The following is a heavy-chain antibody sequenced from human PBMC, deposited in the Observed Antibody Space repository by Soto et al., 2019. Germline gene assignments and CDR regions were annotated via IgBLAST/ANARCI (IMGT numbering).Heavy chain of an antibody. D-gene: IGHD4-17*01. V-gene: IGHV3-72*01. Sequence: VQLVESGGDLVQPGGSLRLSCAASGFIFSDYYMDWVRQAPGKGLEWVGRIRNKANSYSTEYAASVRGRFTVSRDDSSKSMDLQMNSLKVEDTAVYFCARAGSPRIYGVNTWIPFDMWGQGTMVTVSP. CDR3: ARAGSPRIYGVNTWIPFDM. CDR2: IRNKANSYST. CDR1: GFIFSDYY. J-gene: IGHJ3*02.